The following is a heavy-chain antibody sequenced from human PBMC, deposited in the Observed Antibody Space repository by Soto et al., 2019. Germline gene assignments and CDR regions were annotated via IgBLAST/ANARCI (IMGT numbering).Heavy chain of an antibody. J-gene: IGHJ6*02. V-gene: IGHV3-33*01. D-gene: IGHD6-6*01. CDR3: ARDLWFSSSSPYYYYYGMDV. CDR2: IWYDGSNK. CDR1: GFTFSSYG. Sequence: GSLRLSCAASGFTFSSYGMHWVRQAPGKGLEWVAVIWYDGSNKYYADSVKGRFTISRDNSKNTLYLQMNSLRAEDTAVYYCARDLWFSSSSPYYYYYGMDVWGQGTTVTVSS.